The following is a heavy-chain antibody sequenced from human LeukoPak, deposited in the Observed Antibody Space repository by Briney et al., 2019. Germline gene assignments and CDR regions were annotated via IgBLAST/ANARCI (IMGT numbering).Heavy chain of an antibody. CDR3: ARGPYSSGWYGSYYGMDV. D-gene: IGHD6-19*01. V-gene: IGHV1-69*06. CDR1: GGTFSSYA. Sequence: PGASVKVSCKASGGTFSSYAISWVRQAPGQGLEGMGGIIPIFGTANYAQKFQGRVTITADKSTSTAYLELSSLRSEDTAVYYCARGPYSSGWYGSYYGMDVWGKGTTVTVSS. J-gene: IGHJ6*04. CDR2: IIPIFGTA.